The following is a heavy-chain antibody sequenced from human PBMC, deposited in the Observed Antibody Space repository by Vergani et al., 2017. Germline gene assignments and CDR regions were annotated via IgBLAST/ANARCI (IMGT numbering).Heavy chain of an antibody. D-gene: IGHD6-13*01. J-gene: IGHJ2*01. CDR2: INWNSDSI. CDR3: VKDIAASGNYWYFDL. CDR1: GFTFDDYA. V-gene: IGHV3-9*01. Sequence: EVQLVESGGGLVQPGRSLRLSCAASGFTFDDYAMHWVRQAPGKGLEWVSGINWNSDSIAYADSVKGRFTISRDIAKNSLYLQMNSLRAEVTALYYCVKDIAASGNYWYFDLWGRGTLVTVSS.